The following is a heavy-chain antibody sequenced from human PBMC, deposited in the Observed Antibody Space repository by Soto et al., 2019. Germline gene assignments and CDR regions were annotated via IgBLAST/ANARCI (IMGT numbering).Heavy chain of an antibody. Sequence: GGSLRLSCTASGFTFGDYAMSWFRQAPGKGLEWVGFIRSKAYGGTTEYAASVKGRFTISRDDSKSIAYLQMNSLKTEDTAVYYCTRDSPIDYGDYHNWFDPWGQGTLVTVSS. CDR2: IRSKAYGGTT. D-gene: IGHD4-17*01. CDR1: GFTFGDYA. CDR3: TRDSPIDYGDYHNWFDP. V-gene: IGHV3-49*03. J-gene: IGHJ5*02.